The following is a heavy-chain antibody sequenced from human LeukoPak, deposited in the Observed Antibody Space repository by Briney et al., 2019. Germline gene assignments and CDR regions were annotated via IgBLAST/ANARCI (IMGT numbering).Heavy chain of an antibody. CDR3: ARDSRMVRGSCFDY. CDR2: INHSGST. Sequence: SETLSLTCAVYGGSFSGYYWSWIRQPPGKGLEWIGEINHSGSTNYNPSLKSRVTISVDKSKNQFSLKLSSVTAADTAVYYCARDSRMVRGSCFDYWGQGTLVTVSS. J-gene: IGHJ4*02. V-gene: IGHV4-34*01. D-gene: IGHD3-10*01. CDR1: GGSFSGYY.